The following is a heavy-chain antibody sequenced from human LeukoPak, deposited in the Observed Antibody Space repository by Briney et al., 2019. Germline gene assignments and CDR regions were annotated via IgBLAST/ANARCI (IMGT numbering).Heavy chain of an antibody. CDR3: ARGLHIVVVTDSYYFDY. V-gene: IGHV4-34*01. J-gene: IGHJ4*02. Sequence: SETLSLTCAVYGGSFSGYYWSWIRQPPGKGLEWIGEINHSGSTNYNPSLQSRVTISVGTSKNQFSLKLSSVTAADTAVYYCARGLHIVVVTDSYYFDYWGQGTLVTVSS. D-gene: IGHD2-21*02. CDR2: INHSGST. CDR1: GGSFSGYY.